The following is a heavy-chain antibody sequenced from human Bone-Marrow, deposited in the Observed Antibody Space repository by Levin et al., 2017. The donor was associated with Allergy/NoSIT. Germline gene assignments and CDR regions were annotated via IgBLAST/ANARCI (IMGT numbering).Heavy chain of an antibody. J-gene: IGHJ6*02. CDR3: AKVRLGGDKGYYGTDV. CDR2: ISYDGGNK. CDR1: GFTFSSYG. V-gene: IGHV3-30*18. Sequence: GESLKISCAASGFTFSSYGMHWVRQAPGKGLEWVAVISYDGGNKYYTDSVKGRFTISRDNSKNTVYLQMNSLRAEDTAVYYCAKVRLGGDKGYYGTDVWGQGTTVTVSS. D-gene: IGHD2-21*01.